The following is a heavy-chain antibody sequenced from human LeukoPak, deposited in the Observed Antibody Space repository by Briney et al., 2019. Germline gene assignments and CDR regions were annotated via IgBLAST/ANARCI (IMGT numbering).Heavy chain of an antibody. J-gene: IGHJ4*02. D-gene: IGHD3-22*01. CDR2: INPNSGGT. CDR3: ARVNYYDSSGYYPY. V-gene: IGHV1-2*02. CDR1: GYTFTGYY. Sequence: GASVKVSCKASGYTFTGYYMHWVRQAPGQGLEWMGWINPNSGGTSYAQKFQGRVTMTRDTSISTAYMELSRLRSDDTAVYYCARVNYYDSSGYYPYWGQGTLVTVSS.